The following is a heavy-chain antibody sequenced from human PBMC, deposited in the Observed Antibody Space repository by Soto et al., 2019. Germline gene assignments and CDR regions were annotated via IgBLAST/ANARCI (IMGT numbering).Heavy chain of an antibody. CDR2: ISSSSSYI. V-gene: IGHV3-21*01. CDR3: ASPPRGRNYYYGMDV. J-gene: IGHJ6*02. CDR1: GFTFSSYS. Sequence: GSLRLSCAASGFTFSSYSMNWVRQAPGKGLEWVSSISSSSSYIYYADSVKGRFTISRDNAKNSLYLQMNSLRAEDTAVYYCASPPRGRNYYYGMDVWGQGTTVTVSS.